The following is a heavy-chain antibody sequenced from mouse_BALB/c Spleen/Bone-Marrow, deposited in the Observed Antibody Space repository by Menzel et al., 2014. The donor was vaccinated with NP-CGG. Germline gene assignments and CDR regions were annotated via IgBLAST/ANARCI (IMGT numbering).Heavy chain of an antibody. CDR1: GDSITSGY. Sequence: VQLKESGPSLVKPSQTLSLPCSVTGDSITSGYWNWIRKFPGNKLEYMGYISYSGSTYYNPSLKSRISITRDTSKNXYSLQLNSVTTEDAATYYCARFRTAGAMDYWGQGTSVTVSS. V-gene: IGHV3-8*02. CDR3: ARFRTAGAMDY. CDR2: ISYSGST. J-gene: IGHJ4*01.